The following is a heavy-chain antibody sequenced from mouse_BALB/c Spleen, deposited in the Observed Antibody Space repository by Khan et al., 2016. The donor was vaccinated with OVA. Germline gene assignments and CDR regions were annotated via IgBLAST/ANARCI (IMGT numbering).Heavy chain of an antibody. CDR3: ARALPYYRYDGYAMDY. V-gene: IGHV2-9*02. D-gene: IGHD2-14*01. CDR2: IWAGGST. J-gene: IGHJ4*01. CDR1: GFSLTSYG. Sequence: VQLVESGPGLVAPSQSLSITCTVSGFSLTSYGVHWVRQPPGKGLEWVGVIWAGGSTNYKSALMSRLSSSKDNYKSQGILTMKSLQNDDKAMYYRARALPYYRYDGYAMDYWGQGISVTVSS.